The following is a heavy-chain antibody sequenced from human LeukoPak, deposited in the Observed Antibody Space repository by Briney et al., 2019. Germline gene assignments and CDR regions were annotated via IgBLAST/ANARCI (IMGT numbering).Heavy chain of an antibody. J-gene: IGHJ4*02. Sequence: GRSLRLSCAVSGLAFSSSAMNWVRQAPGKGLEWVSSINNVGSHIYYADSVKGRFTISRDNAKNTLYLEMNNLRAEDTAVYYCARTPIAAPLDYWGQGTLVTVSS. CDR3: ARTPIAAPLDY. V-gene: IGHV3-21*01. CDR1: GLAFSSSA. CDR2: INNVGSHI. D-gene: IGHD6-13*01.